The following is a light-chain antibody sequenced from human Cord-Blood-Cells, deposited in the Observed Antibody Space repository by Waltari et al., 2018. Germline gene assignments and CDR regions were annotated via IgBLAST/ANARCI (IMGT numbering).Light chain of an antibody. J-gene: IGKJ1*01. V-gene: IGKV3-20*01. CDR2: GAS. Sequence: DIALTQSPGTLSLSPGQRATLSCRASQSVSSSYLAWYQQKPGQAHRLLIYGASSRATGIPDRFSGSGSGTDFTLTISRLEPEDFAVYYCQQYGSSPWTFGQGTKVEIK. CDR3: QQYGSSPWT. CDR1: QSVSSSY.